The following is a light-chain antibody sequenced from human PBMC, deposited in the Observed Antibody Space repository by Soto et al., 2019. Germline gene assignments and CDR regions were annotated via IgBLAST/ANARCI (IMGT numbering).Light chain of an antibody. Sequence: DIVLTQSPGTLSLSPGYRATLSCRASQSVSSSYLAWYQQKPXQAPRLLIXGASSRATGIPDRFSGSGSGTDFTLTISRLEPEDFAMYFCQQRNTWPPTFGGGNKVE. V-gene: IGKV3D-20*02. CDR2: GAS. CDR3: QQRNTWPPT. CDR1: QSVSSSY. J-gene: IGKJ4*01.